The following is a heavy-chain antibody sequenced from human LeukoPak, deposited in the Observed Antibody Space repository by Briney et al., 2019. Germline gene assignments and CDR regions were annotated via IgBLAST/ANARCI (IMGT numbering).Heavy chain of an antibody. V-gene: IGHV4-59*08. CDR2: IYYSGST. Sequence: SETLSLTCTVSGGSISSYYWSWIRQPPGKGLEWIGYIYYSGSTNYNPSLKSRVTISVDTSKSQFSLKLSSVTAADTAVYYCARLIRSQYYFDYWGQGTLVTVSS. CDR3: ARLIRSQYYFDY. J-gene: IGHJ4*02. CDR1: GGSISSYY. D-gene: IGHD3-3*01.